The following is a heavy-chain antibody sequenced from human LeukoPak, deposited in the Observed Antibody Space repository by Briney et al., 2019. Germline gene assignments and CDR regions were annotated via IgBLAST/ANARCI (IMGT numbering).Heavy chain of an antibody. CDR3: AKDPGYCDNTDAFDI. V-gene: IGHV3-30*18. D-gene: IGHD3-22*01. J-gene: IGHJ3*02. CDR1: GFTFSSYG. Sequence: GGSLRLSCAASGFTFSSYGVHWVRQAPGKGLEWVAVISYVGSNKYYTHSVKGRLTICRDNSNNTQYLQMNSLRGEDTAVYYCAKDPGYCDNTDAFDIWGQGTMVTVSS. CDR2: ISYVGSNK.